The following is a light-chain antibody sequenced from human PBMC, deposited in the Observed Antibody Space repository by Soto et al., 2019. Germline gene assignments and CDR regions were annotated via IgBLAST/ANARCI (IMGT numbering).Light chain of an antibody. CDR2: GVS. Sequence: EIVLTQSPGTLSLSPGERATLSCRASQSVSSSYLAWYQQKPGQAPRLLIYGVSNRATGIPDRFSGSGSGTDFTITISRLEPEDFAVYYCQQYGSSPRTFGGGTKVEIK. J-gene: IGKJ4*01. V-gene: IGKV3-20*01. CDR1: QSVSSSY. CDR3: QQYGSSPRT.